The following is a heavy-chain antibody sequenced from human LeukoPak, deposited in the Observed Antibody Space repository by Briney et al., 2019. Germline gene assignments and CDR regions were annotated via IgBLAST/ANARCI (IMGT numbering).Heavy chain of an antibody. CDR3: ARVAVAATDQWFDP. Sequence: SETLSLTCTVSGGSISSDHWSWIRQPPGKGLEWIGFIYTSGSTNYNPSLKSRVTISVDTSKNQVSLKVSSVTAADTAVYYCARVAVAATDQWFDPSGQGTLVTVSS. V-gene: IGHV4-4*09. D-gene: IGHD6-19*01. CDR1: GGSISSDH. CDR2: IYTSGST. J-gene: IGHJ5*02.